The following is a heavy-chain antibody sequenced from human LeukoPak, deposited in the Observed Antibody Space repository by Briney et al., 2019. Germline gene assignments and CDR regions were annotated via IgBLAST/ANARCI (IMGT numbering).Heavy chain of an antibody. V-gene: IGHV1-69*05. CDR3: ARQFYGSGSFSEYFQH. CDR2: IIPIFGTA. D-gene: IGHD3-10*01. Sequence: SVKVSCKASGGTFSSYAISWVRQAPGQGLEWMGRIIPIFGTANYAQKFQGRVTITTDDSTSTAYMELSSLRSEDTAVYYCARQFYGSGSFSEYFQHWGQGTLVTVSS. J-gene: IGHJ1*01. CDR1: GGTFSSYA.